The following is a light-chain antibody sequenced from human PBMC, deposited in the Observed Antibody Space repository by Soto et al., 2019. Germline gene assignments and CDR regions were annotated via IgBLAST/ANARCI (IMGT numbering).Light chain of an antibody. V-gene: IGKV1-5*01. Sequence: IKMTQSPSSMSASVGDRVTITCRASQSIASYLNWYQQKPGKAPKLLIFDASSLESGTPSRFSGRRSGTQFTLTINGLQPDDFATYYCQQYDNYKPLTFGGGTKVDIK. J-gene: IGKJ4*01. CDR3: QQYDNYKPLT. CDR2: DAS. CDR1: QSIASY.